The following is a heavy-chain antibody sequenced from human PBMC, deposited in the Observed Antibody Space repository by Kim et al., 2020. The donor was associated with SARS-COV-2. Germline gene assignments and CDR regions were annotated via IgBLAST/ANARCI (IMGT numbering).Heavy chain of an antibody. D-gene: IGHD3-10*01. CDR1: GFIFSSNV. J-gene: IGHJ6*02. V-gene: IGHV3-33*01. Sequence: GGSLRLSCAASGFIFSSNVMHWVRQAPGKGLEWVAAIWYDGSQRYYSDSVKGRFTISRDDSRSTLYLQMNSLRVEDTAVYYCARDRSYSAMDVWGQGST. CDR2: IWYDGSQR. CDR3: ARDRSYSAMDV.